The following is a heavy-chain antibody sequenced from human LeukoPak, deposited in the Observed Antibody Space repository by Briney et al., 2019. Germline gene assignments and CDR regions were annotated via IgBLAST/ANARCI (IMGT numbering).Heavy chain of an antibody. Sequence: GRSLRLSCAASGFTFSSYGMHWVRQAPGKGLEWVAVISYDGSNKYYADSVKGRFTISRDNSENTLYLQMNSLRAEDTAVYYCAKEGDYGIDYWGQGTLVTVSS. J-gene: IGHJ4*02. CDR3: AKEGDYGIDY. CDR1: GFTFSSYG. V-gene: IGHV3-30*18. D-gene: IGHD4-17*01. CDR2: ISYDGSNK.